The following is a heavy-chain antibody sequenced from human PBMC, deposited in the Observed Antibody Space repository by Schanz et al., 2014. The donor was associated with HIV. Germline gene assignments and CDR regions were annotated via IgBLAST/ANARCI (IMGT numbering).Heavy chain of an antibody. V-gene: IGHV3-23*01. CDR2: ISDSGDGT. J-gene: IGHJ4*02. CDR3: AKPEYDSRGNSQSHFDS. CDR1: GFSFLRYE. D-gene: IGHD3-22*01. Sequence: EVQLLESGGGLVQPGGSLRISCVASGFSFLRYEMSWVRQAPGKGLEWVSTISDSGDGTYYADSMKGRVTISRDNSKNTLYLQMTTLRTEDTAVYYCAKPEYDSRGNSQSHFDSWGQGTLVTVSS.